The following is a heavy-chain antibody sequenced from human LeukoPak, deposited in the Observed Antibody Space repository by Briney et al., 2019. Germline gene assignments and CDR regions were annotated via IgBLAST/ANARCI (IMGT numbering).Heavy chain of an antibody. J-gene: IGHJ3*02. V-gene: IGHV3-23*01. D-gene: IGHD1-26*01. CDR2: ISGRGGST. CDR1: GFTFSSYA. CDR3: AKDRSGSLELSAFDI. Sequence: GGSLRLSCAASGFTFSSYAMSWVRQAPGKGLEWVSAISGRGGSTYYADSVKGRFTISRDNSKNTLYLQMNSLRAEDTAVYYCAKDRSGSLELSAFDIWGQGTMVTVSS.